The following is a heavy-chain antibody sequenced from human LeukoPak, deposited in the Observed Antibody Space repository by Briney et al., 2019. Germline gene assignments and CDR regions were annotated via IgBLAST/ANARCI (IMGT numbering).Heavy chain of an antibody. D-gene: IGHD3-22*01. CDR3: ARYYYDSSGYSHGMDV. Sequence: SETLSLTCTVSGGSISSSSYYWGWIRQPPGKGLEWIGSIYYSGGTKYNPSLKSRVTISVDTPKNQFSLKLSSVTAADTAVYYCARYYYDSSGYSHGMDVWGQGTTVTVSS. CDR1: GGSISSSSYY. CDR2: IYYSGGT. J-gene: IGHJ6*02. V-gene: IGHV4-39*07.